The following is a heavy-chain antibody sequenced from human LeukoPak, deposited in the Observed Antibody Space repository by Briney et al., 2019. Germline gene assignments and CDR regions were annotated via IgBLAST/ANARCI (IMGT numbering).Heavy chain of an antibody. CDR3: ARDPYYDFRSADGVGYYYYYMDV. CDR1: GFTFSSYS. J-gene: IGHJ6*03. D-gene: IGHD3-3*01. CDR2: ISSSSSYI. Sequence: GGSLRLSCAASGFTFSSYSMNWVRQAPGKGLEWVSSISSSSSYIYYADSVKGRFTISRDNAKNSLYLQMNSLRAEDTAVYYCARDPYYDFRSADGVGYYYYYMDVWGKGTTVTVSS. V-gene: IGHV3-21*01.